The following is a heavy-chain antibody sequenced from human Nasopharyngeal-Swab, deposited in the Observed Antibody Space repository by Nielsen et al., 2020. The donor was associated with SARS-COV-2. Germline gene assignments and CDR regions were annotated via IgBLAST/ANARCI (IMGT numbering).Heavy chain of an antibody. Sequence: SQTLSLTCAISGDSVSSNSAAWNWIRQSPSRGLEWLGRTYYRSRWYNDYAVSVKSRITINPDTSKNQLSLQLNSVTPEDTAVYYCARERLRFLEWLLEEHYDYYYYGMDVWGQGTTVTVSS. CDR3: ARERLRFLEWLLEEHYDYYYYGMDV. J-gene: IGHJ6*02. CDR1: GDSVSSNSAA. D-gene: IGHD3-3*01. V-gene: IGHV6-1*01. CDR2: TYYRSRWYN.